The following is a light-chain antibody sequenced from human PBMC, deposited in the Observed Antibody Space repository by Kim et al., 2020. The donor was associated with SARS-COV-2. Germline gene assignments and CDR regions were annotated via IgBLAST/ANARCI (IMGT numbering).Light chain of an antibody. CDR2: TAT. CDR1: QRINTY. CDR3: QHTHSLPPT. V-gene: IGKV1-39*01. J-gene: IGKJ2*01. Sequence: SASVGDRVTLTCRASQRINTYLSWYQQQSGQAPKHLIHTATRLQSGVPTRFSGSGSGTDFNLTISSLQPDDFATYYCQHTHSLPPTFGQGTKLEI.